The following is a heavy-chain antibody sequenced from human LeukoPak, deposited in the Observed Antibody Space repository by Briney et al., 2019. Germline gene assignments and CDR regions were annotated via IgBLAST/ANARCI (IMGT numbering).Heavy chain of an antibody. CDR3: ARERLYGMDV. CDR2: ISSSSSYI. CDR1: GFTFDDYA. Sequence: GGSLRLSCAASGFTFDDYAMHWVRHAPGKGLEWVSSISSSSSYIYYADSVKGRFTISRDNAKNSLYLQTNSLRAEDTAVYYCARERLYGMDVWGQGTTVTVSS. V-gene: IGHV3-21*01. D-gene: IGHD6-25*01. J-gene: IGHJ6*02.